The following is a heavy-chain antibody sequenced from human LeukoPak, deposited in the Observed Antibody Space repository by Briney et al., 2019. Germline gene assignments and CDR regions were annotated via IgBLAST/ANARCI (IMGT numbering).Heavy chain of an antibody. J-gene: IGHJ5*02. V-gene: IGHV1-69*10. Sequence: SLKLSCKVSGGTFSSYAISWVRQSPGQGLKWMGGIIPILSMANYTPKFQGRVTITADISTRTAYMELSSLRSEGTAVYSCARMKAPTGTTYWFDPWGQGNLVTVSS. CDR3: ARMKAPTGTTYWFDP. CDR2: IIPILSMA. CDR1: GGTFSSYA. D-gene: IGHD1-7*01.